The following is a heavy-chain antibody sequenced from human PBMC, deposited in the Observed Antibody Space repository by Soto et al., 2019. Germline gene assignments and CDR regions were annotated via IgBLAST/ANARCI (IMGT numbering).Heavy chain of an antibody. CDR3: ARSPQPTRGIHWYFDL. CDR2: ISYDGINK. J-gene: IGHJ2*01. CDR1: GFTFNTYG. D-gene: IGHD1-26*01. Sequence: GWSMRLSCAASGFTFNTYGMHGVRQAPGKGLEWVAAISYDGINKYYVDSVKGRFTISRDNSKNTLYVQMNSLRAEDTALYYCARSPQPTRGIHWYFDLWGRGILVTVSS. V-gene: IGHV3-30*03.